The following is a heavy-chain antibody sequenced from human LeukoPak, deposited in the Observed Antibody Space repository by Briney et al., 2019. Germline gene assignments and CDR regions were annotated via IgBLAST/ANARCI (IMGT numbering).Heavy chain of an antibody. CDR2: IKQDGSEK. J-gene: IGHJ6*02. CDR3: ARAGDYYYYGMDV. Sequence: GGSLRLSCAASGFTFSSYWMSWVRQAPGKGLEWVANIKQDGSEKYYVDSVKGRFTISRDNAKNSLCLQMNSLRAEDTAVYYCARAGDYYYYGMDVWGQGTTVTVSS. CDR1: GFTFSSYW. V-gene: IGHV3-7*03. D-gene: IGHD3-10*01.